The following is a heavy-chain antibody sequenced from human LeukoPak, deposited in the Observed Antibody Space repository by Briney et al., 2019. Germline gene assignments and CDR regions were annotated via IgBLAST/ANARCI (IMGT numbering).Heavy chain of an antibody. CDR3: AKHGYCSGISCFFDF. CDR1: GSTFSSYG. D-gene: IGHD2-2*03. CDR2: ISRSGDST. V-gene: IGHV3-23*01. Sequence: GGSLRLSCAAAGSTFSSYGMTWVRQAPGQGLEWVSSISRSGDSTYYADAVKGRFTISRDNSKNTLSLQMNSLRAEDTAVYYCAKHGYCSGISCFFDFWGQGTLVTVSS. J-gene: IGHJ4*02.